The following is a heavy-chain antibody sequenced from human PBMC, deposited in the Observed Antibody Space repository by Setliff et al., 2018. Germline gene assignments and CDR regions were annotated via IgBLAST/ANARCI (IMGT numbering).Heavy chain of an antibody. V-gene: IGHV1-69-2*01. J-gene: IGHJ1*01. Sequence: GASVKVSCKASGYTFTGYYMHWVRQAPGLGLEWMGRVDPEDGETIYAEKFQGRVTITADTSTDTAYMELSSLRSEDTAVYYCATTYYYDSSGYYLFQHWGQGTLVTVSS. CDR3: ATTYYYDSSGYYLFQH. D-gene: IGHD3-22*01. CDR1: GYTFTGYY. CDR2: VDPEDGET.